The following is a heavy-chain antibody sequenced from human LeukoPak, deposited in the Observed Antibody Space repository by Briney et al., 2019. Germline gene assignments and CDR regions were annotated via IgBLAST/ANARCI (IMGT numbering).Heavy chain of an antibody. CDR1: GFTFSSYS. J-gene: IGHJ4*02. CDR3: ARDSIGGYDSSGYVY. Sequence: PGGSLRLSCAASGFTFSSYSMNWVRQAPGKGPEWVSSISSSSSYIYYADSVKGRFTISRDNAKNSLYLQMNSLRAEDTAVYYCARDSIGGYDSSGYVYWGQGTLVTVSS. CDR2: ISSSSSYI. D-gene: IGHD3-22*01. V-gene: IGHV3-21*01.